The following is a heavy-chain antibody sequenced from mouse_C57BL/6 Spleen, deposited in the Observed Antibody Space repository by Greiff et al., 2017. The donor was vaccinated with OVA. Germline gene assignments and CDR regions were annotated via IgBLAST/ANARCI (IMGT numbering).Heavy chain of an antibody. CDR2: IWSGGST. V-gene: IGHV2-2*01. CDR3: ARKDYYGYDAGAMDY. Sequence: VKLQESGPGLVQPSQSLSITCTVSGFSLTSYGVHWVRQSPGKGLEWLGVIWSGGSTDYNAAFISRLSISKDNSKSQVFFKMNSLQADDTAIYYCARKDYYGYDAGAMDYWGQGTSVTVSS. CDR1: GFSLTSYG. D-gene: IGHD2-2*01. J-gene: IGHJ4*01.